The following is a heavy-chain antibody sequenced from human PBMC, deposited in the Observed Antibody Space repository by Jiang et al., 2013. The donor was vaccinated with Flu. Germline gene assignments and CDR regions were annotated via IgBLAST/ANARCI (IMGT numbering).Heavy chain of an antibody. Sequence: GLVKPSETLSLTCTVSGGSISSSSYYWGWIRQPPGKGLEWIGSIYYSGSTYYNPSLKSRVTISVDTSKNQFSLKLSSVTAADTAVYYCARHLYSYGYTGLGYWGQGTLVTVSS. CDR2: IYYSGST. D-gene: IGHD5-18*01. V-gene: IGHV4-39*01. J-gene: IGHJ4*02. CDR1: GGSISSSSYY. CDR3: ARHLYSYGYTGLGY.